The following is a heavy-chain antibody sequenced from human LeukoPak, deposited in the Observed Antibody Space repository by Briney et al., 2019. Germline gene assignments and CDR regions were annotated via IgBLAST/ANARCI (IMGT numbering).Heavy chain of an antibody. V-gene: IGHV3-15*01. CDR3: TTDLGSVHYDSYYLGY. Sequence: GGSLRLSCAASGFTFSNAWMSWVRQAPGKGLEWVGRIKSKTDGGTTDYAAPVKGRFTISRDDSKNTLYLQMNSLKTEDTAVYYCTTDLGSVHYDSYYLGYWGQGTLVTVSS. CDR1: GFTFSNAW. J-gene: IGHJ4*02. CDR2: IKSKTDGGTT. D-gene: IGHD3-22*01.